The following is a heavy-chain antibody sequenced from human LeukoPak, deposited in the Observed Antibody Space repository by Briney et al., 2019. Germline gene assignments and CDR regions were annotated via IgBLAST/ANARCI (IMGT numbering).Heavy chain of an antibody. V-gene: IGHV3-23*01. CDR3: AKVGLATTGVDY. J-gene: IGHJ4*02. Sequence: PGGSLRLSCAVSGFTFSSYPMSSVRQAPGKGLEWVSAISGSGGSTYYADSVKGRFTISRDNSKNTLYLQMDSLRAEDTAVYYCAKVGLATTGVDYWGQGTLVTVSS. D-gene: IGHD1-1*01. CDR2: ISGSGGST. CDR1: GFTFSSYP.